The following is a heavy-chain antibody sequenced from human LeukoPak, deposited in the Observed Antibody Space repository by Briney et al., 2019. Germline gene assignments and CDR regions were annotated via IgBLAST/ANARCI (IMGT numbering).Heavy chain of an antibody. CDR2: ISGSGGST. CDR1: GFTFSSYA. Sequence: PGGSLRLSCAASGFTFSSYAMSWVRQAPGKGLEWVSAISGSGGSTYYADSVKGRFTISRDNSKNTLYLQMNSLRAEDTAVYYCAKDGQDIVVVPASPDYWGQGTLVTVSS. CDR3: AKDGQDIVVVPASPDY. J-gene: IGHJ4*02. V-gene: IGHV3-23*01. D-gene: IGHD2-2*01.